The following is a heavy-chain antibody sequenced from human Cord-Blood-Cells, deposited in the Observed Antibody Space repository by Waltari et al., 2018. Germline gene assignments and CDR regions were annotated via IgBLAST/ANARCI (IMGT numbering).Heavy chain of an antibody. V-gene: IGHV1-69*01. D-gene: IGHD7-27*01. Sequence: QVQLVQSGAEVKKPGSSVKVSCKASGGTFSSYAISWVRQAPGQGREWMGGIIPSFGTANYAQKFQGGVTITADESTSTAYMELSSLRSEDTAVYYCARGPANWGSRKPYYFDYWGQGTLVTVSS. J-gene: IGHJ4*02. CDR2: IIPSFGTA. CDR1: GGTFSSYA. CDR3: ARGPANWGSRKPYYFDY.